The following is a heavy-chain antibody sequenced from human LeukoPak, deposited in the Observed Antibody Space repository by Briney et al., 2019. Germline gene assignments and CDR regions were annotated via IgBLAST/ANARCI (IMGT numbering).Heavy chain of an antibody. V-gene: IGHV4-39*01. D-gene: IGHD6-13*01. J-gene: IGHJ4*02. CDR2: IYYSGST. CDR1: GGSFSSYY. Sequence: SETLSLTCAVYGGSFSSYYWGWIRQPPGKGLEWIGSIYYSGSTYYNPSLKSRVTISVDTSKNQFSLKLSSVTAADTAVYYCARHLRSGYSSNWYPSGFDYWGQGTLVTVSS. CDR3: ARHLRSGYSSNWYPSGFDY.